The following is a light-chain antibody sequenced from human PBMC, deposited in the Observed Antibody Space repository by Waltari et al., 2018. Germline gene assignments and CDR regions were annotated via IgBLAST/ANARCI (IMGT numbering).Light chain of an antibody. J-gene: IGKJ4*01. CDR3: QQSYSTLQLT. CDR1: QSVSSN. V-gene: IGKV1-39*01. CDR2: AAS. Sequence: MTQSPATLSVSPGERATLSCRASQSVSSNLAWYQQKPGKAPKLLIYAASSLQSGVPSRFSGSGSGTDFTLTISSLQPEDFATYYCQQSYSTLQLTFGGGTKVEIK.